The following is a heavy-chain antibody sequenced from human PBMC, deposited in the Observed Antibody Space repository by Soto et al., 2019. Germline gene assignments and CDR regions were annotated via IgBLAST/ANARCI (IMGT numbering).Heavy chain of an antibody. CDR2: IFSSGNT. J-gene: IGHJ6*02. D-gene: IGHD3-10*01. CDR1: GASISPYY. Sequence: SETLSLTCTVSGASISPYYWTWIRQPPGKGLEWIGYIFSSGNTNYNPSLKSRVTISVDTSKYQFSLKLSSVTAADTDVYYCAREYYYGSASYSGMDVWGQGTTVTVSS. V-gene: IGHV4-59*01. CDR3: AREYYYGSASYSGMDV.